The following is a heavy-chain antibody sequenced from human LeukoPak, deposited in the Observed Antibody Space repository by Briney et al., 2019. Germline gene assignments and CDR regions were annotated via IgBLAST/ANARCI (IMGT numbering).Heavy chain of an antibody. CDR1: GFTFSSYG. J-gene: IGHJ4*02. D-gene: IGHD2-15*01. V-gene: IGHV3-30*18. CDR3: AKDILDVVVVAATLLISGFDY. Sequence: GGSLRLSCAASGFTFSSYGMHWVRQAPGKGLEWVAVISYDGSNKYYADSVKGRFTISRDNSKNTLYLQMNSLRAEDTAVYYCAKDILDVVVVAATLLISGFDYWGLGTLVTVSS. CDR2: ISYDGSNK.